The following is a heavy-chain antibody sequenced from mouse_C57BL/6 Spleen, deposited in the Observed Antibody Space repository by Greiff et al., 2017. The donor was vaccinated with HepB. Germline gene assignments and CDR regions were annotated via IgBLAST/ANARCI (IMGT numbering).Heavy chain of an antibody. CDR2: IYPSDSET. CDR3: ARWDGSSFDY. J-gene: IGHJ2*01. V-gene: IGHV1-61*01. CDR1: GYTFTSYW. D-gene: IGHD1-1*01. Sequence: VQLQQPGAELVRPGSSVKLSCKASGYTFTSYWMDWVKQRPGQGLEWIGNIYPSDSETHYNQKFKDKATLTVDKSSSTAYMQLSSLTSEDSAVYFCARWDGSSFDYWGQGTTLTVSS.